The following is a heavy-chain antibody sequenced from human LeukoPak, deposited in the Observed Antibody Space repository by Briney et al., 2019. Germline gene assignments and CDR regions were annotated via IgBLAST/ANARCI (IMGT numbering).Heavy chain of an antibody. Sequence: GASVKVPCKASGGTFSSYAISWVRQAPGQGLEWMGGIIPIFGTANYAQKFQGRVTITADESTSTAYMELRSLRSDDTAVYYCARLLVVPAAMGYYYYYGMDVWGQGTTVTVSS. V-gene: IGHV1-69*13. CDR2: IIPIFGTA. CDR3: ARLLVVPAAMGYYYYYGMDV. D-gene: IGHD2-2*01. CDR1: GGTFSSYA. J-gene: IGHJ6*02.